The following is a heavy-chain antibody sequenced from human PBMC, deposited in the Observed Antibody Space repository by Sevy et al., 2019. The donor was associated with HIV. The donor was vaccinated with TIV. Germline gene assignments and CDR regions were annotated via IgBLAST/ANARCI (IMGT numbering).Heavy chain of an antibody. J-gene: IGHJ5*02. CDR1: GGSMRNFY. CDR2: IYYSGST. Sequence: SETLSLTCSVSGGSMRNFYWSWIRQPPGKGLEWIGNIYYSGSTNYNPSLKSRVTMSVDTSKNQFSLKLSLVTAADTAVYYCAGSGFLEWAGSTRGPRNWFDPWGQGTLVTVSS. CDR3: AGSGFLEWAGSTRGPRNWFDP. V-gene: IGHV4-59*13. D-gene: IGHD3-3*01.